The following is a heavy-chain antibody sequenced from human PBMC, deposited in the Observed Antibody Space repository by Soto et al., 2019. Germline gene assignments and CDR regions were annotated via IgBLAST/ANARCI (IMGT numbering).Heavy chain of an antibody. J-gene: IGHJ6*02. CDR3: ARDQWDSSGWYRVHYYYGMDV. CDR2: IIPISGTA. D-gene: IGHD6-19*01. V-gene: IGHV1-69*13. Sequence: SVKVSCKASGGTFSSYAISWVRQAPGQGLEWMGGIIPISGTANYAQKFQGRVTITADESTSTAYMELSSLRSEDTAVYYCARDQWDSSGWYRVHYYYGMDVWGQGTTVTVSS. CDR1: GGTFSSYA.